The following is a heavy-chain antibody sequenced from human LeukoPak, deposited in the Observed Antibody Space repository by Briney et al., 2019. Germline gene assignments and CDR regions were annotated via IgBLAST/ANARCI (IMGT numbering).Heavy chain of an antibody. V-gene: IGHV5-51*03. CDR1: GYSFTSYW. CDR3: ARPLDDYGDYGAFYFDY. Sequence: GESLKISCKGSGYSFTSYWIGWVRQMPAKGLEWMGIIYPGVSDTRYSPSFQGQVTISADKSISTAYLQWSSLKASDTAMYYCARPLDDYGDYGAFYFDYWGQGTLVTVSS. CDR2: IYPGVSDT. D-gene: IGHD4-17*01. J-gene: IGHJ4*02.